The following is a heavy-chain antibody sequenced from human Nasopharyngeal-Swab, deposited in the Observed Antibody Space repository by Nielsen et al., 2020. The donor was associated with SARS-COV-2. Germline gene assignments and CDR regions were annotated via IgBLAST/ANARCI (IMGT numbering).Heavy chain of an antibody. CDR2: IIPIFGTA. J-gene: IGHJ3*02. D-gene: IGHD3-22*01. CDR3: ARDSTYYYDSSGSDGAFDI. Sequence: WVRQAPGQGLEWMGGIIPIFGTANYAQKFQGRVTITADKSTSTAYMELSNLRSEDTAVYYCARDSTYYYDSSGSDGAFDIWGQGTMVTVSS. V-gene: IGHV1-69*06.